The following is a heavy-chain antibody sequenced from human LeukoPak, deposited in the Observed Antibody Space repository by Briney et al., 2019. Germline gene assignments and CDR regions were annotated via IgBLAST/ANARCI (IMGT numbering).Heavy chain of an antibody. V-gene: IGHV4-39*01. D-gene: IGHD6-19*01. Sequence: PSETLSLTCTVSGDSISSSGYYWGWIRQPPGKGLEWIGSIYYSASTYYDPSLMSRVSISVDSSKNQFSLKLSSVTAADTAVYYCARHLRYSSGPFYFDYWGQGTLVTVSS. CDR2: IYYSAST. CDR1: GDSISSSGYY. CDR3: ARHLRYSSGPFYFDY. J-gene: IGHJ4*02.